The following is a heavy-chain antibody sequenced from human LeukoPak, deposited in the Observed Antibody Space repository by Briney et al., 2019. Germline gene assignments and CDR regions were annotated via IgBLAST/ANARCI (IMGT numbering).Heavy chain of an antibody. Sequence: GGSLRLSCAASGFTFSSYSMNWVRQAPGKGLEWISYTTSDSDTIYIADSVRGRCTISRDNAKRSLYLQIDSLRVEDSALYYCARGGFGEFPFDYWGQGTLVTVSP. D-gene: IGHD3-10*01. CDR1: GFTFSSYS. CDR2: TTSDSDTI. V-gene: IGHV3-48*01. CDR3: ARGGFGEFPFDY. J-gene: IGHJ4*02.